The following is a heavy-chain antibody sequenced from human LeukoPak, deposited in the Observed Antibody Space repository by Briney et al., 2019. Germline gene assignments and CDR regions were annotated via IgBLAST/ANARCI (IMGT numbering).Heavy chain of an antibody. V-gene: IGHV1-69*04. CDR3: ARDQGVTDPPPYGLDV. CDR2: IIPILDVA. J-gene: IGHJ6*02. D-gene: IGHD2-21*02. CDR1: GSTFSNYG. Sequence: ASAKVSCKASGSTFSNYGITWVRQAPGQGLEWMGRIIPILDVALYAQKFQGRVTITADKSTSTAYMELSTLRPEDTAVYYCARDQGVTDPPPYGLDVWGQGTTVTVSS.